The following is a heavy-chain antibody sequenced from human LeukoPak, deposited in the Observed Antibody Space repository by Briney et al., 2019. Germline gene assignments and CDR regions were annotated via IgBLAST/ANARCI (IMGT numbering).Heavy chain of an antibody. V-gene: IGHV3-30*04. Sequence: PGRSLRLSCAASGFTFSSYAMHWVRQAPGKGLEWVTVISYDGSNKYYADSVKGRFTISRDNSKNTLYLQMNSLRAEDTAVYYCARDAVRGVYHNGYFDYWGQGTLVTVSS. J-gene: IGHJ4*02. CDR1: GFTFSSYA. CDR3: ARDAVRGVYHNGYFDY. CDR2: ISYDGSNK. D-gene: IGHD3-10*01.